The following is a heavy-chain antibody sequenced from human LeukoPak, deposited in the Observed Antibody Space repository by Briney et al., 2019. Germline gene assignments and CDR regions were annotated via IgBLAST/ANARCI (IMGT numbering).Heavy chain of an antibody. J-gene: IGHJ6*03. Sequence: PGGSLRLSCAASGFTFSSYAMSWVRQAPGKGLEWVSAISGSGGSTYYADSVKGRFTISRDNAKNSLYLQMNSLRAEDTAVYYCARVRRRTVTTGYYYYYMDVWGKGTTVTVSS. CDR3: ARVRRRTVTTGYYYYYMDV. CDR2: ISGSGGST. CDR1: GFTFSSYA. V-gene: IGHV3-23*01. D-gene: IGHD4-17*01.